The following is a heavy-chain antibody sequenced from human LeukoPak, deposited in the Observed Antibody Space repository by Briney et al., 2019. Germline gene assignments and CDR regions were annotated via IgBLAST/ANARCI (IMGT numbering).Heavy chain of an antibody. V-gene: IGHV3-23*01. Sequence: PGGSLRLSCAASGFTFSSYAMSWVRQAPGKGLEWVSAISGGGGSKYYADSVKGRFTISRDNSKNTLYLQMNSLRAEDTAVYYCAKDNMITFGGVILSWGQGTLVTASS. CDR2: ISGGGGSK. D-gene: IGHD3-16*02. CDR1: GFTFSSYA. J-gene: IGHJ4*02. CDR3: AKDNMITFGGVILS.